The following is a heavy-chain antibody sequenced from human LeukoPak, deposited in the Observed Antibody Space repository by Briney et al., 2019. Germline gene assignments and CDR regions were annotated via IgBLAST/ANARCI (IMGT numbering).Heavy chain of an antibody. CDR3: ARSPPYQLLYDYYYYYMDV. CDR1: GYSFSNYY. J-gene: IGHJ6*03. D-gene: IGHD2-2*02. Sequence: GASVKVSCEASGYSFSNYYLHWVRQAPGQGLEWMGWISVYNGNTNYAQKLQGRVTMTTDTSTSTAYMELRSLRSDDTAVYYCARSPPYQLLYDYYYYYMDVWGKGTTVTISS. CDR2: ISVYNGNT. V-gene: IGHV1-18*01.